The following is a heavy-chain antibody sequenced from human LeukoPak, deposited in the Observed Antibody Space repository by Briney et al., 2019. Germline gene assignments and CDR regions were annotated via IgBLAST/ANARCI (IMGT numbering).Heavy chain of an antibody. CDR2: IYTSGST. CDR3: ARGSEKRLWFGELYGFDY. D-gene: IGHD3-10*01. Sequence: PSQTLSLTCTVSGGSLSSGSYYWSWIRQPAGKGLEWIGRIYTSGSTNYNPSLKSRVTTSVDTSKNQFSLKLSSVTAADTAVYYCARGSEKRLWFGELYGFDYWGQGTLVTVSS. J-gene: IGHJ4*02. V-gene: IGHV4-61*02. CDR1: GGSLSSGSYY.